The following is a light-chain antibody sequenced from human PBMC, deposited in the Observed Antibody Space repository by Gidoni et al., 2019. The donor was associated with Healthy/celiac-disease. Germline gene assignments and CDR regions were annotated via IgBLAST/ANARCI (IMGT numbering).Light chain of an antibody. J-gene: IGKJ4*01. CDR3: QQSYSTSRT. CDR1: QSISSY. CDR2: AAS. Sequence: DIQMTQSPSSLSASVGDRVTITCRASQSISSYLNWYQQKPGKAPKLLIYAASSLQSGVPSRFSGSGSGTDFTRTISSLQPEDVATYYCQQSYSTSRTFGGGTKVEIK. V-gene: IGKV1-39*01.